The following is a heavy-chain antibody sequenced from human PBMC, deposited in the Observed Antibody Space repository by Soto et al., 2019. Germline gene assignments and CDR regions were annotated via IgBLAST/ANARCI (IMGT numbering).Heavy chain of an antibody. V-gene: IGHV4-39*01. D-gene: IGHD6-13*01. CDR1: GGSISSSSYY. CDR3: ARHEEPRQLAQFPAFDY. J-gene: IGHJ4*02. Sequence: SETLSLTCTVSGGSISSSSYYWGWIRQPPGKGLEWIGSIYYSGSTYYNPSLKSRVTISVDTSKNQFSLKLSSVTAADTAVYYCARHEEPRQLAQFPAFDYWGQGTLVTVSS. CDR2: IYYSGST.